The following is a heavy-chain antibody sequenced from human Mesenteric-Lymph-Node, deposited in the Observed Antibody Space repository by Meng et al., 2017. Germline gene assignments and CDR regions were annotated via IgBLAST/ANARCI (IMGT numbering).Heavy chain of an antibody. V-gene: IGHV3-74*03. Sequence: GGSLRLSCTASGFSITDHWMHWARQGPGKGPVWVSRIDPHGSDPTYADSVKGRFTISRDNAKDTVYLQRNSLRAEDSAFYYCTNDRLKHWGQGALVTVSS. D-gene: IGHD1-1*01. CDR2: IDPHGSDP. CDR3: TNDRLKH. J-gene: IGHJ1*01. CDR1: GFSITDHW.